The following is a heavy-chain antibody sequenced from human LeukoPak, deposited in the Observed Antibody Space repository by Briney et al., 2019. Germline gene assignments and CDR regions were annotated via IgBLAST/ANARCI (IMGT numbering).Heavy chain of an antibody. Sequence: GGSLRLSCAASGFTFSTYCMHWVRQAPGKGPMWVSRICPDGTVTNYADSVKARFIISRDNARNTVYLQMNSLRVEDTAVYYCVRDFRSADYWGQGPLVTVSS. J-gene: IGHJ4*02. CDR3: VRDFRSADY. CDR2: ICPDGTVT. V-gene: IGHV3-74*01. CDR1: GFTFSTYC.